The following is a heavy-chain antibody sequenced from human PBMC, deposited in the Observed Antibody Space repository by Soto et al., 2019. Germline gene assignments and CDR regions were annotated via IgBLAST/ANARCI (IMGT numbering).Heavy chain of an antibody. CDR3: ARERGGESSIAARSAPMDF. CDR2: IIPIFGTA. J-gene: IGHJ6*02. Sequence: QVQLVQSGAEVKKPGSSVKVSCKASGGTFSSYAISWVRQAPGQGLEWMGGIIPIFGTANYAQKFQGRVTITADESTSTAYMEVSSLRSEYTAVYYCARERGGESSIAARSAPMDFWGQGTTVTVSS. CDR1: GGTFSSYA. D-gene: IGHD6-6*01. V-gene: IGHV1-69*01.